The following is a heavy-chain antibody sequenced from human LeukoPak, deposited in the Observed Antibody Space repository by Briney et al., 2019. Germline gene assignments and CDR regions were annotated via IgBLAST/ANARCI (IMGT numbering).Heavy chain of an antibody. CDR1: GFSFTNYE. V-gene: IGHV3-48*03. CDR2: ISSSGTAI. Sequence: GGSLRLSCVASGFSFTNYEMNWVRQAPGKGLEWVSYISSSGTAIYYADSVKGRFTISRDNGKNTLYLQMNSLRAEDTAVYYCAKGLQAVADYWGQGTLVTVSS. D-gene: IGHD6-19*01. J-gene: IGHJ4*02. CDR3: AKGLQAVADY.